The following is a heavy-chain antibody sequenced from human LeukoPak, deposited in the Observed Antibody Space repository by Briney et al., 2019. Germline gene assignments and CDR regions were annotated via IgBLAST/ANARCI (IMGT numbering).Heavy chain of an antibody. D-gene: IGHD4-17*01. CDR3: ARQIAVTTSHAFDI. CDR1: GGSISNTNW. V-gene: IGHV4-4*02. J-gene: IGHJ3*02. CDR2: VNLQGST. Sequence: SETLSLTCGVSGGSISNTNWWTWVRQPPGKGLEWIGEVNLQGSTNYNPSLKSRVAISVDKSENHISLKLTSVTAADTAVYYCARQIAVTTSHAFDIWGQGTMVTVSS.